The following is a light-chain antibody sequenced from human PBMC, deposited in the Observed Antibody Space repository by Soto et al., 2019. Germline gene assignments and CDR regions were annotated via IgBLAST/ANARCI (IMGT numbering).Light chain of an antibody. Sequence: DTQMIQSPPSLSASVGDTVTITCQASQDIRNNLNWYQQKPGKAPKVLIYDASSLETGVPSRFSGSGSGADYTFTISSLQPEDIGTYYCQQYYRFPPTFGGGTKVEIK. CDR1: QDIRNN. J-gene: IGKJ4*01. CDR3: QQYYRFPPT. V-gene: IGKV1-33*01. CDR2: DAS.